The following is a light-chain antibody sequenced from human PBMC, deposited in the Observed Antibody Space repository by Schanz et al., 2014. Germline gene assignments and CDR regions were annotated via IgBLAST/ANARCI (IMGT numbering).Light chain of an antibody. CDR3: QQYYISPLT. J-gene: IGKJ4*01. CDR2: WAS. Sequence: DIVMTQSPDSLAVSLGERATINCKSSQSVLYSSNNKNYLAWYQQKPGQPPKLLISWASARESGVPDRFSGSGSETDFTLTISSLQAEDVAVYYCQQYYISPLTFGGGTKVEIK. CDR1: QSVLYSSNNKNY. V-gene: IGKV4-1*01.